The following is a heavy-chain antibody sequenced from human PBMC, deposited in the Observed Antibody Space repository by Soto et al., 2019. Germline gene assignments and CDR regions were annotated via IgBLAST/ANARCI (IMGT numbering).Heavy chain of an antibody. D-gene: IGHD1-7*01. CDR2: INAGNGNT. Sequence: ASVKVSCKASGYTLTRYSIHWVRQAPGQRLEWMGWINAGNGNTKFSQKFQGRVTITRDTSASTAYMELRGLRSEDTAVYYCARDPWNYVSGWFDPWGQGTLVTVSS. CDR3: ARDPWNYVSGWFDP. CDR1: GYTLTRYS. V-gene: IGHV1-3*01. J-gene: IGHJ5*02.